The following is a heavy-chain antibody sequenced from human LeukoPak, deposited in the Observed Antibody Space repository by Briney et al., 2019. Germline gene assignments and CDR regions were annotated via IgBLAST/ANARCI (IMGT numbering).Heavy chain of an antibody. CDR3: AKDLGWELPAEAY. CDR1: GFTFKNYV. D-gene: IGHD1-26*01. CDR2: IYGSGGSI. J-gene: IGHJ4*02. V-gene: IGHV3-23*01. Sequence: GGSLRLSCVASGFTFKNYVMNWVRQAPGKGLEWLATIYGSGGSISYADSVKGRFTISRDNSNNTLYLQMNSLRAEDTAMYYCAKDLGWELPAEAYRGQGILVTVSS.